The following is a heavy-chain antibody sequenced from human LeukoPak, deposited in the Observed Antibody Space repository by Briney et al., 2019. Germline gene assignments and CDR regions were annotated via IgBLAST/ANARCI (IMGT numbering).Heavy chain of an antibody. J-gene: IGHJ6*03. CDR1: GFTLSTYG. Sequence: GGSLRLXCAASGFTLSTYGMHWVRQAPGKGLEWVAIIWYSGTNKYYADSVRGRFSISRDNSKNTLYLHMSSLRVEDTAVYYCAKDQGPGSFGYYYYYMDVWGKGTTVTVSS. CDR2: IWYSGTNK. V-gene: IGHV3-33*06. CDR3: AKDQGPGSFGYYYYYMDV. D-gene: IGHD1-14*01.